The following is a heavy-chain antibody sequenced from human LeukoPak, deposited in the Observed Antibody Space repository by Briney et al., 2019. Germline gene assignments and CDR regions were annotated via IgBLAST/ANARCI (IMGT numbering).Heavy chain of an antibody. Sequence: SGPTLVNPTHTLTLTCTFSGFLLSTSGVGVGWIRQPTGKTLEWLALIYWDDDKRYSPSLTSRLTITKDTYKTQVVLTMTNMDPVDTATYYCAHSHGVQIDFDYWGQGTLVTVSS. D-gene: IGHD4-17*01. J-gene: IGHJ4*02. V-gene: IGHV2-5*02. CDR2: IYWDDDK. CDR3: AHSHGVQIDFDY. CDR1: GFLLSTSGVG.